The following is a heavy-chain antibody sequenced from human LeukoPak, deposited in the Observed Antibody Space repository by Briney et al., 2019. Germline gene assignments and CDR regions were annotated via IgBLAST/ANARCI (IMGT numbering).Heavy chain of an antibody. V-gene: IGHV3-7*03. CDR3: ATDVVVIPGRGPNDY. Sequence: GGSLRLSCAASGFTFSSYWMSWVRQAPGKGLEWVANIKQDGSEKYYVDSVKGRFTISRDNANNSLYLQMNSLRAEDTAVYYCATDVVVIPGRGPNDYWGQGTLVTVSS. D-gene: IGHD2-2*01. CDR2: IKQDGSEK. J-gene: IGHJ4*02. CDR1: GFTFSSYW.